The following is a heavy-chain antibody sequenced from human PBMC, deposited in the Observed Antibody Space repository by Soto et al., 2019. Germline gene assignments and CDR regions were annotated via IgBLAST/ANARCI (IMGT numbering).Heavy chain of an antibody. Sequence: ASLKVSCKFSGYTLTELSMHWVRPAPGKGREWMGGFDPEDGETIYAQKFQGRVTMTEDTSTDTAYMELSSLRSEDTAVYYCATVYLNYDSSGYPRRWYFDLWGRGTLVTVSS. J-gene: IGHJ2*01. D-gene: IGHD3-22*01. V-gene: IGHV1-24*01. CDR2: FDPEDGET. CDR1: GYTLTELS. CDR3: ATVYLNYDSSGYPRRWYFDL.